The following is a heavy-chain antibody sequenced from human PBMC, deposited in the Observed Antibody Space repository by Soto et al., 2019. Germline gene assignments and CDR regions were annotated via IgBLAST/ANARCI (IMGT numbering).Heavy chain of an antibody. CDR3: ARRVAVAGTDYDYYGMDV. J-gene: IGHJ6*02. CDR2: IYPGDSDT. Sequence: GESLKISCKGSGYSFTSYWIGWVRQMPGKGLEWMGIIYPGDSDTRYSPSFQGQVTISADKSISTAYLQWSSLKASDTAMYYCARRVAVAGTDYDYYGMDVWGQGTTVTVSS. V-gene: IGHV5-51*01. D-gene: IGHD6-19*01. CDR1: GYSFTSYW.